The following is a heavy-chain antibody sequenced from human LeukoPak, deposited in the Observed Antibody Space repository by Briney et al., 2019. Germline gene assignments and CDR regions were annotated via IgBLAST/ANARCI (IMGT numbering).Heavy chain of an antibody. J-gene: IGHJ6*04. V-gene: IGHV3-48*03. CDR2: ISSSGDTK. CDR3: ARAPSSLWFGDV. Sequence: GESLTLSCAASGFTFSNYEANWVRQAPGKGLEWCSYISSSGDTKYYAESVEGRFTIYRDNAKNSLYLQMDSVRAEDTAVYYCARAPSSLWFGDVWGEGTTVTVSS. D-gene: IGHD3-10*01. CDR1: GFTFSNYE.